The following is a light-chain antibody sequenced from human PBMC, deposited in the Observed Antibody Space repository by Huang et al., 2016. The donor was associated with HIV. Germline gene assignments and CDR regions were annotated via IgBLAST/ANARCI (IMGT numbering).Light chain of an antibody. CDR1: QSVLNSSKNKNY. J-gene: IGKJ2*01. Sequence: DIVMTQSPDSLAVSLGERATINCKSSQSVLNSSKNKNYLAWYQQRPGQPPKLLIYWASTRESGVPNRVSGSGSGTDFTLTISSLQAEDVAVYYCQQYYGSPYTFGQGTKLEI. CDR3: QQYYGSPYT. V-gene: IGKV4-1*01. CDR2: WAS.